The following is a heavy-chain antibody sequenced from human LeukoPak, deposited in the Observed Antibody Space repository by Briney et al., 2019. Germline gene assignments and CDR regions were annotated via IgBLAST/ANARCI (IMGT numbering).Heavy chain of an antibody. CDR2: IYYSGST. J-gene: IGHJ4*02. D-gene: IGHD3-22*01. V-gene: IGHV4-31*03. Sequence: PSETLSLTCTVSGGSISSGGYYWSWIRQHPGKGLAWIGYIYYSGSTYYNPSLKSRVTISVDTSKNQFSLKLSSVTAADTAVYYCAGVGYDSSGYYRYDYWGQGTLVTVSS. CDR3: AGVGYDSSGYYRYDY. CDR1: GGSISSGGYY.